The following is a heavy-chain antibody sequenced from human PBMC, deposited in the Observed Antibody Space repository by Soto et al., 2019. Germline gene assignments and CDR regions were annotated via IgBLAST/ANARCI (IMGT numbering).Heavy chain of an antibody. J-gene: IGHJ6*02. Sequence: GASVKVSCKASGGTFSNYAISWVRQAPGQGLEWVGGIIPMFGTSNYAQNFQGRVSITADESTSTAYMGLSSLRSEDTAVYYCARGVRTGFYGMDVWGQGTTVTVSS. D-gene: IGHD3-10*01. CDR3: ARGVRTGFYGMDV. CDR1: GGTFSNYA. CDR2: IIPMFGTS. V-gene: IGHV1-69*13.